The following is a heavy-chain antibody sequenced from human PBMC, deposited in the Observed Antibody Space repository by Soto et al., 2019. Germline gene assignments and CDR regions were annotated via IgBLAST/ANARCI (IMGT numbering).Heavy chain of an antibody. CDR1: GFTFSSYW. V-gene: IGHV3-74*01. Sequence: GGSLRLSCAASGFTFSSYWMHWVRQAPGKGLVWVSHINSDGSSTTYADSVKGRFTISRDNAKNSLSLQMNSLRAEDTAVYYCASNVATAGKYFQHWGLGTLVTVSS. CDR2: INSDGSST. J-gene: IGHJ1*01. CDR3: ASNVATAGKYFQH. D-gene: IGHD6-13*01.